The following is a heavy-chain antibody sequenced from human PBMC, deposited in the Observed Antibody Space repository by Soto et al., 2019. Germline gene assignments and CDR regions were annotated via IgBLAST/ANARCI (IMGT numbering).Heavy chain of an antibody. J-gene: IGHJ5*02. CDR3: GRGRTWIRPPFNWFDP. D-gene: IGHD2-2*03. CDR1: GGSFSGYY. CDR2: INHSGST. Sequence: PSETLSLTCAVYGGSFSGYYWSWIRQPPGKGLEWIGEINHSGSTNYNPSLKSRVTISVDTSKNQFSLKLSSVTAADTAVFYCGRGRTWIRPPFNWFDPWGQGTLVTVSS. V-gene: IGHV4-34*01.